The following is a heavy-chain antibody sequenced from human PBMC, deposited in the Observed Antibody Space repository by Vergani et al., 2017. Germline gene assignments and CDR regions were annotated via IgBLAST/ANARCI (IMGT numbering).Heavy chain of an antibody. D-gene: IGHD2-21*02. J-gene: IGHJ4*02. CDR1: GYSFSNYW. CDR3: ARISAVTAIRTYYFDY. Sequence: VQLVQSGAEVKKPGESLKISCKGSGYSFSNYWIGWVRQMPGRGLEWMGIIYPGGSDTRYSPSFQGQVTFSADKSVNTAYLQWSSLTASDTAMYYCARISAVTAIRTYYFDYWGQGTLVIVSS. V-gene: IGHV5-51*01. CDR2: IYPGGSDT.